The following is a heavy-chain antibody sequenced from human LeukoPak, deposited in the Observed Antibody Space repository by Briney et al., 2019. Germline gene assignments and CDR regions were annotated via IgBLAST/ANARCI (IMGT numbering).Heavy chain of an antibody. J-gene: IGHJ2*01. CDR3: ARDPDYYDSSGSSGYFDL. Sequence: SETLSLTCAVYGGSFSGYYWTWIRQPPGKGLEWIGELHYSGSATYNPSLKSRVTISVDTSKNQFSLNLNSVTAADTAVYYCARDPDYYDSSGSSGYFDLWGRGTLVTVSS. D-gene: IGHD3-22*01. CDR2: LHYSGSA. CDR1: GGSFSGYY. V-gene: IGHV4-34*01.